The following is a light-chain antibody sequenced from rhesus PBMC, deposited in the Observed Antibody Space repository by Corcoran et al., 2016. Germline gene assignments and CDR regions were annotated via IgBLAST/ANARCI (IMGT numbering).Light chain of an antibody. CDR2: KVT. Sequence: DIVMTQTPLSLPVTPGEPASISCRSSQSLLHSNGNTYLHWYLQKPGQSPRLLHYKVTNRASGVPDRFRGSVSGTDFTLKISRVEPEDVGVYYCMQSTKDPRTFGQGTKVEIK. CDR3: MQSTKDPRT. CDR1: QSLLHSNGNTY. V-gene: IGKV2S3*01. J-gene: IGKJ1*01.